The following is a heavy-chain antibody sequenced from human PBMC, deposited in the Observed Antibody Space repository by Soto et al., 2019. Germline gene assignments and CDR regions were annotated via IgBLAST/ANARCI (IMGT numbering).Heavy chain of an antibody. J-gene: IGHJ4*01. V-gene: IGHV4-34*01. D-gene: IGHD3-3*01. CDR1: GGSFSGYY. Sequence: PSETLSLTCAVYGGSFSGYYWSWIRHPPGKGLEWIGESNHSGSTNYNPSLKSRVTISVDTSKNQFSLTLSSVTAADSAVYYCARSPSYYAFWSGYGRATGYYFDYWGQGTLVAVSS. CDR2: SNHSGST. CDR3: ARSPSYYAFWSGYGRATGYYFDY.